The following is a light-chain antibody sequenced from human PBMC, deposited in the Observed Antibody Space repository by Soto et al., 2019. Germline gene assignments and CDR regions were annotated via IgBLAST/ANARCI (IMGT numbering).Light chain of an antibody. Sequence: QSVLPQPASLSGSPRQSITISCTATSSDIWAYDYVSWFQQHPGKAPKLMISEVNNRPSGVSNRFSGSKSGNTAYLTISGLQVEDEAEYFCFSYATAITDVFGTGTKVTVL. CDR1: SSDIWAYDY. CDR3: FSYATAITDV. J-gene: IGLJ1*01. CDR2: EVN. V-gene: IGLV2-14*01.